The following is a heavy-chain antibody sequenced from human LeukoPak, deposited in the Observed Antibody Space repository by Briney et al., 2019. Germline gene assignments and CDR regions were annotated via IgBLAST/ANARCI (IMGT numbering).Heavy chain of an antibody. Sequence: GASVKVSCRASGYTFNTYGVTWVRQVPGQGFEWMGWISPYNGDTNYAQKFQGRVTMTTDTLTSTVFMELRSLRSDDTAVYFCARVGSITISKGYFDYWGQGTLVTVSS. V-gene: IGHV1-18*01. CDR3: ARVGSITISKGYFDY. CDR1: GYTFNTYG. D-gene: IGHD3-9*01. J-gene: IGHJ4*02. CDR2: ISPYNGDT.